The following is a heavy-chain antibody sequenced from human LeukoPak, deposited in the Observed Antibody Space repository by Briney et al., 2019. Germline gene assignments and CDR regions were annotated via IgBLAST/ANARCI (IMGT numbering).Heavy chain of an antibody. Sequence: PSETLSLTCAVYGGSFSNYYWSWIRQPPGRGLEWIGEIKHSGSTNYNPSLKSRVTISVDTSKNQFSLELSSVTAADTAIYYCARDYGGEIDYWGQGTLVTVSS. V-gene: IGHV4-34*01. J-gene: IGHJ4*02. D-gene: IGHD4-23*01. CDR2: IKHSGST. CDR3: ARDYGGEIDY. CDR1: GGSFSNYY.